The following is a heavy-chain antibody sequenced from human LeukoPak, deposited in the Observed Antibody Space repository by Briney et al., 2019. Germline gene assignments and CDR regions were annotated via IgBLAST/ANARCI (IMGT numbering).Heavy chain of an antibody. CDR3: ARLRVGSSSKNWVDP. D-gene: IGHD6-6*01. Sequence: GESLKISCKGSGYSFTSYWIGWVRPLPGKGLEWMGIIYPGDSDTRYSPSFQGQVAISADKSISTAYLQWSSLKASDTAMYYCARLRVGSSSKNWVDPWGQGTLVTVSS. V-gene: IGHV5-51*01. CDR2: IYPGDSDT. CDR1: GYSFTSYW. J-gene: IGHJ5*02.